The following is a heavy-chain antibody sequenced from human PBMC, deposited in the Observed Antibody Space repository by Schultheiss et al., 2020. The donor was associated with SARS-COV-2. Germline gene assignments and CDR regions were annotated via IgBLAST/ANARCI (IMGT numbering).Heavy chain of an antibody. CDR3: ARGPRKAAAGTRLGLDYGMDV. Sequence: SETLSLTCAVYGGSFSGYYWSWIRQPPGKGLEWIGEINHSGSTNYNPSLKSRVTISVDTSKNQFSLKLSSVTAADTAVYYCARGPRKAAAGTRLGLDYGMDVWGQGTTVTVSS. J-gene: IGHJ6*02. D-gene: IGHD6-13*01. CDR2: INHSGST. CDR1: GGSFSGYY. V-gene: IGHV4-34*01.